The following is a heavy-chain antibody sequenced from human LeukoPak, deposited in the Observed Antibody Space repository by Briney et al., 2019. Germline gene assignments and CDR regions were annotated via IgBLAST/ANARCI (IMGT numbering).Heavy chain of an antibody. J-gene: IGHJ4*02. CDR1: GYTFTNYW. Sequence: GESLKISCKGSGYTFTNYWIGWVRQMPGKGLEWMGFIYLAESNTKYSPSFQGQVTISADKSISTAYLQWSSLKASDTAMYYCARQDYYDSSGYYSYFDYWGQGTLVTVSS. CDR2: IYLAESNT. D-gene: IGHD3-22*01. CDR3: ARQDYYDSSGYYSYFDY. V-gene: IGHV5-51*01.